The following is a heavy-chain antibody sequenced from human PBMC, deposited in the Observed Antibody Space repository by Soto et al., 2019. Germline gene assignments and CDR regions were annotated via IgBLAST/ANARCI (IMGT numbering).Heavy chain of an antibody. CDR3: ARDFYPLAYYFDY. J-gene: IGHJ4*02. Sequence: ASVKVSCKASGYRFTNHGISWVRQAPGQGLEWMGWISGNDGKTKYARKFKGRVTMTTDTSTSTAYMEMNSLRHDDTAVYYCARDFYPLAYYFDYWGQGTLVTVSS. CDR1: GYRFTNHG. CDR2: ISGNDGKT. V-gene: IGHV1-18*01.